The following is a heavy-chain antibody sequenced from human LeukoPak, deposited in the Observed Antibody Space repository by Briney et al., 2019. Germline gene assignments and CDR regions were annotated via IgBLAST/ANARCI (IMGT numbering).Heavy chain of an antibody. V-gene: IGHV5-51*01. D-gene: IGHD4-23*01. CDR2: VNPDDSDT. CDR3: ARLRWPRGGRSSFDY. J-gene: IGHJ4*02. CDR1: GYSFTSHW. Sequence: HGESLKISCKGSGYSFTSHWIGWVRQMPGKGLEWMGIVNPDDSDTIYSPSFQGQVTISADESITTAYLQWSGLKASDTAMYYCARLRWPRGGRSSFDYWGQGALVTVSS.